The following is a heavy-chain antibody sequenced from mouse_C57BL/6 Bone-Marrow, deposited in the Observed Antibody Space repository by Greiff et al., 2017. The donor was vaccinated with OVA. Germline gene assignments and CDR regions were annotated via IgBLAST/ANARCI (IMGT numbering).Heavy chain of an antibody. V-gene: IGHV1-55*01. CDR1: GYTFTSYW. J-gene: IGHJ2*01. CDR2: IYPGSGST. Sequence: VQLQQPGAELVKPGASVKMSCKASGYTFTSYWITWVKQRPGQGLEWIGDIYPGSGSTNYNEKFKSKATLSVDTSSSTAYMQLSSLTSEDSAVYYCARWAYSGSSLGDYWGQGTTLTVSS. CDR3: ARWAYSGSSLGDY. D-gene: IGHD1-1*01.